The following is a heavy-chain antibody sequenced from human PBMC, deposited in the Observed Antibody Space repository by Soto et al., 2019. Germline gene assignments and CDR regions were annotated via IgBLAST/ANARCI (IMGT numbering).Heavy chain of an antibody. CDR2: IYYSGST. Sequence: PSETLSLTCTVSGGSISSGGYYWSWIRQHPGKGLEWIGYIYYSGSTYYNPSLKSRVTISVDTSKNQFSLKLSSVTAADTAVYYCASMTIAACAFDIWGQGTMLTVSS. D-gene: IGHD6-13*01. V-gene: IGHV4-31*03. CDR1: GGSISSGGYY. J-gene: IGHJ3*02. CDR3: ASMTIAACAFDI.